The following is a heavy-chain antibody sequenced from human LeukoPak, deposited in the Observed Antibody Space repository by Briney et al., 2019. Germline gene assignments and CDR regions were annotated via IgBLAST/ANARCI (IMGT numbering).Heavy chain of an antibody. Sequence: PSETLSLTCTVSGGSISNGRYYWSWIRQPAGKGLEWIGRIYGNGRANYNPSLKSRGTISVDTSKAEFSLKLSSVTAADTAVYYCARERMYSSGWYVDYWGQGTLVTVSS. V-gene: IGHV4-61*02. CDR3: ARERMYSSGWYVDY. CDR1: GGSISNGRYY. CDR2: IYGNGRA. J-gene: IGHJ4*02. D-gene: IGHD6-19*01.